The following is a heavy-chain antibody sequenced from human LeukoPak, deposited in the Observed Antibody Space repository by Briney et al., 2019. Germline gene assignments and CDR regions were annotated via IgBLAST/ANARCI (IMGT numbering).Heavy chain of an antibody. CDR3: ARDIPHAAAATNWFDP. CDR1: GFTFDDYD. J-gene: IGHJ5*02. D-gene: IGHD6-13*01. CDR2: INWNGGST. Sequence: PGGSLRLSCAASGFTFDDYDMSWVRQAPGKGLEWVSVINWNGGSTGYADSVKGRFSISRDNAKNSLYLQMNSLRAEDTAFYYCARDIPHAAAATNWFDPWGPGTLVTVSS. V-gene: IGHV3-20*04.